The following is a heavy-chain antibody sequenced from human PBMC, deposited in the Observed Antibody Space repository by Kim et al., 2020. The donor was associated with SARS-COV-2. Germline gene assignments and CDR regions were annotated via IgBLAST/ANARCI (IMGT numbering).Heavy chain of an antibody. J-gene: IGHJ5*02. D-gene: IGHD3-10*01. V-gene: IGHV3-43*02. CDR1: GFTFDDYA. Sequence: GGSLRLSCAASGFTFDDYAMHWVRQAPGKGLEWVSLISGDGGSTYYADSVKGRFTISRDNSKNSLYLQMNSLRTEDTALYYCAKDCDYYGSGSSNWFDPWGQGTLVTVSS. CDR3: AKDCDYYGSGSSNWFDP. CDR2: ISGDGGST.